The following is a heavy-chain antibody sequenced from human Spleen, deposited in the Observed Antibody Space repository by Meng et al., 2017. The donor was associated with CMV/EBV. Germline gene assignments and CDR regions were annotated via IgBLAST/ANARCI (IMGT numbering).Heavy chain of an antibody. CDR3: ATNAKLGRDY. CDR1: GFTFSSYA. J-gene: IGHJ4*02. D-gene: IGHD7-27*01. CDR2: ISYDGSNK. Sequence: GQLVESGGGVVQPGRSLRLSCAASGFTFSSYAMHWVRQAPGKGLEWVAVISYDGSNKYYADSVKGRFTISRDNAKNTLYLQMNSLRAEDTAVYYCATNAKLGRDYWGQGTLVTVSS. V-gene: IGHV3-30-3*01.